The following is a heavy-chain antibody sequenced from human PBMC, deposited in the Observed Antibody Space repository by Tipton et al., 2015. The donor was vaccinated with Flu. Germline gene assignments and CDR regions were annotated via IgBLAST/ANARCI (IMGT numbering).Heavy chain of an antibody. V-gene: IGHV4-38-2*01. CDR3: VRRDYSNYVSDPKSWFDP. CDR1: GDSITSDYY. D-gene: IGHD4-11*01. Sequence: LRLSCEVSGDSITSDYYWGWVRQFPGKGLEWIESVSRSGNTDYNPSLKSRVTISIDTSKNQFFLKMKSVAAADKAVYYCVRRDYSNYVSDPKSWFDPWGQGTLVTVSS. J-gene: IGHJ5*02. CDR2: VSRSGNT.